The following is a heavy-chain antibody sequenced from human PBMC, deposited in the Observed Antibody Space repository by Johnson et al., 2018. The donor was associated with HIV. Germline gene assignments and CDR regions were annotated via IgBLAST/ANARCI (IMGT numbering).Heavy chain of an antibody. V-gene: IGHV3-33*08. Sequence: QMLLVESGGGVVRPGGSPRLSCADSGFTFDDYGMSWVRQTPGKGLEWVAIMWYDGSHLGCADSVKGRFSISRDNSKNMLYLQMNSLRAEDTAVYYCARDPFPRFYAFDIWGQGTVVTVSS. J-gene: IGHJ3*02. CDR2: MWYDGSHL. CDR3: ARDPFPRFYAFDI. CDR1: GFTFDDYG.